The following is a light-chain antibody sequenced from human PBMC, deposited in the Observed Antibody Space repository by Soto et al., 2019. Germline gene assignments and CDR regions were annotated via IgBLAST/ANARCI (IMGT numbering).Light chain of an antibody. CDR1: SSDVGNGYDS. CDR3: SSYTGSSTLYV. J-gene: IGLJ1*01. CDR2: EVT. V-gene: IGLV2-14*01. Sequence: QSVLTQPASVSGSPGQSITISCSGSSSDVGNGYDSVSWYQQHPGKAPKLIIYEVTNRPSGVSSRFSGSKSGNTASLTISGLQAEDEADYYCSSYTGSSTLYVFGTGTKVTVL.